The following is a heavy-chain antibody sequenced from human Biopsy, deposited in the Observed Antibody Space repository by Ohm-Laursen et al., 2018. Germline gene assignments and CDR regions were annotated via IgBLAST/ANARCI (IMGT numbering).Heavy chain of an antibody. CDR3: ARENLAVAGMANGFDF. V-gene: IGHV3-33*01. CDR1: GFNFRSYG. D-gene: IGHD6-19*01. J-gene: IGHJ3*01. Sequence: SLRLSCSASGFNFRSYGMHWVRQAPGKGLEWVAVIWYDGTNKNYADSLKGRFTISRDNSKNTLYLQMNTLRAEDTAMYYCARENLAVAGMANGFDFWGQGTMVTVSS. CDR2: IWYDGTNK.